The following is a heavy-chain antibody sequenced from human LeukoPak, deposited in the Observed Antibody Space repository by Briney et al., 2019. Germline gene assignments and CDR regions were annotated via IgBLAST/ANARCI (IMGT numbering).Heavy chain of an antibody. V-gene: IGHV4-59*01. CDR1: GGSISSYY. CDR2: IYYSGST. Sequence: PSETLSLTCTVSGGSISSYYWSWIRQPPGKGLEWIGHIYYSGSTNYNPSLKSRVIISLDTSKNQFSLKLSSVTAADSAVYYCARAGTPITMIVVESNWFDPWGQGTLVTVSS. CDR3: ARAGTPITMIVVESNWFDP. D-gene: IGHD3-22*01. J-gene: IGHJ5*02.